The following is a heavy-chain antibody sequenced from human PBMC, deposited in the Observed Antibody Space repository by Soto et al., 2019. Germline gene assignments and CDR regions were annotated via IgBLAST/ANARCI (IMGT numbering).Heavy chain of an antibody. CDR2: IWYDGSNK. J-gene: IGHJ4*02. Sequence: GGSLRLSCAASGFTFSSYGMHWVRQAPGKGLEWVAVIWYDGSNKYYADSVKGRFTISRDNSKNTLYLQMNSLRAEDTAVYYCARDGGVRGASLEHFDYWGQGTLVTVSS. CDR1: GFTFSSYG. D-gene: IGHD3-10*01. CDR3: ARDGGVRGASLEHFDY. V-gene: IGHV3-33*01.